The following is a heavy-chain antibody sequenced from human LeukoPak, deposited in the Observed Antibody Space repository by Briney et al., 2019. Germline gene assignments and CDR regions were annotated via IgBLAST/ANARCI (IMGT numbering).Heavy chain of an antibody. CDR1: GGSFSGYY. J-gene: IGHJ6*03. CDR2: INHSGST. Sequence: SETLSLTCAVYGGSFSGYYWSWIRQPPGKGLEWIGEINHSGSTNYNPSLKSRVTISVDTSKNQFSLKLSSVTAADTAVYYCAEGLRVFGVVRYYYMDVLGKGNTVNVSS. D-gene: IGHD3-3*01. V-gene: IGHV4-34*01. CDR3: AEGLRVFGVVRYYYMDV.